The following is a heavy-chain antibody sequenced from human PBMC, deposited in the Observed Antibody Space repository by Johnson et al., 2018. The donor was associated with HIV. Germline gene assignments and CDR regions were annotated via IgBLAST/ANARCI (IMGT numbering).Heavy chain of an antibody. V-gene: IGHV3-30*04. Sequence: QVQLVESGGGVVQPGRSLRLSCAASGFTFSNYAMHWVRQAPGKGLEWVAVISYDGSNKYYADSVKGRFTISRDNSKNTLYLQMNSLRAEDTAVYYCAKVSRYDAFDIWGQGTMVTVSS. CDR2: ISYDGSNK. D-gene: IGHD3-16*02. J-gene: IGHJ3*02. CDR3: AKVSRYDAFDI. CDR1: GFTFSNYA.